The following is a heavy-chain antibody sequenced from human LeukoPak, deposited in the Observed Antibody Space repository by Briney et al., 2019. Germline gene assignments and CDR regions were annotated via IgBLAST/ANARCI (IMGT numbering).Heavy chain of an antibody. Sequence: RWASVKVSCKASGYTFTGNYIHWVRQAPGQGLEWMGWINPNSGGTNYAQKFQGRVTMTRDTSISTAYMELSRLRSDDTAVYYCAKDVDSSGYVGNWGQGTLVTVSS. CDR2: INPNSGGT. V-gene: IGHV1-2*02. CDR3: AKDVDSSGYVGN. D-gene: IGHD3-22*01. J-gene: IGHJ4*02. CDR1: GYTFTGNY.